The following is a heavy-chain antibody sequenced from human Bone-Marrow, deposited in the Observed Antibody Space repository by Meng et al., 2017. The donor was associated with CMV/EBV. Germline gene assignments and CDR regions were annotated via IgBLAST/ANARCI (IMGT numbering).Heavy chain of an antibody. D-gene: IGHD2-2*01. CDR2: ISYDGSNK. Sequence: GESLKISCAASGFTFSSYSMNWVRQAPGKGLEWVAVISYDGSNKYYADSVKGRFTISRDNSKNTLYLQMNSLRAEDTAVYYCARGLYCSSTSCYRFYYYYGMDVWGQGTTVTVSS. CDR1: GFTFSSYS. CDR3: ARGLYCSSTSCYRFYYYYGMDV. J-gene: IGHJ6*02. V-gene: IGHV3-30*03.